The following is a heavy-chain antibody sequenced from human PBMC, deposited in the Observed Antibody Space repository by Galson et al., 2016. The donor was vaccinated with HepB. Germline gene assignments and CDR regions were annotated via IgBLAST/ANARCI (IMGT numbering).Heavy chain of an antibody. CDR2: MYYIGST. D-gene: IGHD3-16*01. J-gene: IGHJ4*02. CDR3: ARDLGRNGGFGY. V-gene: IGHV4-59*01. CDR1: GGSFSSYY. Sequence: SETLSLTCTVSGGSFSSYYWSWIRQPPGKGLEWIGYMYYIGSTSYNPSLASRVTISVDTSKNQFSLRVSSVTAADTAVYYCARDLGRNGGFGYWGQGTLVTVSS.